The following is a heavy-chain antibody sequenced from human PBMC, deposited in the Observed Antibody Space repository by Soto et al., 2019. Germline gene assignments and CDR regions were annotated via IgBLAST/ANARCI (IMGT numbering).Heavy chain of an antibody. V-gene: IGHV4-39*01. D-gene: IGHD3-10*01. CDR2: IYYSGST. CDR3: ASPGITMVRGVISL. J-gene: IGHJ4*02. Sequence: QLQLQESGPGLVKPSETLSLTCTVSGGSISSSSYYWGWIRQPPGKGLEWIGSIYYSGSTYYNPSLKSRVTISVDTSKNQFSLKLSSVTAADTAVYYCASPGITMVRGVISLWGPGTLVTVSS. CDR1: GGSISSSSYY.